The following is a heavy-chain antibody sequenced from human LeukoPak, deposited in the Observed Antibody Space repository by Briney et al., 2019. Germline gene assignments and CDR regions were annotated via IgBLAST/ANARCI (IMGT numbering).Heavy chain of an antibody. CDR1: GFTFSSDY. Sequence: GGSLRLSCAASGFTFSSDYMAWVRQAPGKGLDWVSIIYSGGNTYYSDSVKGRCTISRDNSKNILYLQMNNLRAEDTAVYYCARDAYRYENDGFFDNWGQGTLVTVSS. CDR2: IYSGGNT. V-gene: IGHV3-53*01. J-gene: IGHJ4*02. CDR3: ARDAYRYENDGFFDN. D-gene: IGHD3-10*01.